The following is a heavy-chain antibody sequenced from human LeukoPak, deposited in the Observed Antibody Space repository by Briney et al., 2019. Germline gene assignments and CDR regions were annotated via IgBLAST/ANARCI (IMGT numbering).Heavy chain of an antibody. CDR2: ISSTSGFT. V-gene: IGHV3-11*06. CDR1: GFTFSDHY. J-gene: IGHJ6*02. CDR3: ARDAGPHYDSSAYGMDV. D-gene: IGHD3-22*01. Sequence: PGGSLRLSCAASGFTFSDHYMTWVRQAPGKGLEWLSYISSTSGFTKYADSVKGRFTISRDNAKNSLYLQMNSLRDEDTAVYYCARDAGPHYDSSAYGMDVWGQGTTVTVSS.